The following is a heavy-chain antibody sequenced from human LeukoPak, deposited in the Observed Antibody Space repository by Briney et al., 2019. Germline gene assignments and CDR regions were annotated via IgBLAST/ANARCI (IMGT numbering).Heavy chain of an antibody. V-gene: IGHV3-7*01. CDR1: GFTFSSYW. Sequence: GGSLRLSCAASGFTFSSYWMSWVRQAPGKGLEWVANIKQDGSEKYYVDSVKGRFTISRDNAKNSLYLQMNSLRAEDTAVYYCARDLERSFYGDDAFDIWGQGTMVTVSS. CDR2: IKQDGSEK. CDR3: ARDLERSFYGDDAFDI. J-gene: IGHJ3*02. D-gene: IGHD4-17*01.